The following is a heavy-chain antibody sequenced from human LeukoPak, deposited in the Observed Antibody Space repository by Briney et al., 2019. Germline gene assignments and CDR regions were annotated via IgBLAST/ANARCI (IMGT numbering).Heavy chain of an antibody. V-gene: IGHV3-66*01. CDR1: GFIVSSNY. Sequence: SGGSLRLSCAGSGFIVSSNYMSWVRQAAGKGLEWVSVIYGSSRTYYADSVKGRFTISRDNSKNTVYLQMDSLRAEDTAVYYCARVGEYDSFDYWGQGTLVTVSS. CDR3: ARVGEYDSFDY. CDR2: IYGSSRT. D-gene: IGHD2/OR15-2a*01. J-gene: IGHJ4*02.